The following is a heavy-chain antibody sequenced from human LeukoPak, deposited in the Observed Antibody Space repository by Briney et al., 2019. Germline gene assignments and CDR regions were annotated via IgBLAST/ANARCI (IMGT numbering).Heavy chain of an antibody. CDR2: ISYSGGT. J-gene: IGHJ4*02. CDR3: ARTASGARGYYFDY. CDR1: GGPISSRGYY. Sequence: SETLSLTCTVSGGPISSRGYYWGWIRQPPGKGLEWIWSISYSGGTYYNPSLKSRFTISVDTAKNQFSLNLNSVTAADTAVFYCARTASGARGYYFDYWGQGTLVTVSS. V-gene: IGHV4-39*07. D-gene: IGHD5-18*01.